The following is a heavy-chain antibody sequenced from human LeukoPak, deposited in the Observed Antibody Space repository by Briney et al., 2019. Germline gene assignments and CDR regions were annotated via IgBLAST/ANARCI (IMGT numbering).Heavy chain of an antibody. J-gene: IGHJ4*02. Sequence: ASVKISCKVSGYTFTDYYMHWVQQAPGKGLEWMGLVDPEDGATIYAEKFQGRVTITADASTDTAYMELSSLRSEDTAVYYCATVNSGSFEGVDYWGQGTLVTVSS. D-gene: IGHD1-26*01. CDR3: ATVNSGSFEGVDY. CDR2: VDPEDGAT. CDR1: GYTFTDYY. V-gene: IGHV1-69-2*01.